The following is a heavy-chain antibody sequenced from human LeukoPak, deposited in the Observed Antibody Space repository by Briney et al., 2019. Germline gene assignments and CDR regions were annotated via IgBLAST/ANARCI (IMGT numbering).Heavy chain of an antibody. CDR1: GFTFSSYS. Sequence: GGSLRLSCADSGFTFSSYSMNWVRQAPGKGLEWVSYISSSSSTIYYADSVKGRFTISRDNAKNSLYLQMNSLRAEDTAVYYCARGPGGCSSTSCYWVDYWGQGTLVTVSS. J-gene: IGHJ4*02. CDR3: ARGPGGCSSTSCYWVDY. D-gene: IGHD2-2*01. CDR2: ISSSSSTI. V-gene: IGHV3-48*01.